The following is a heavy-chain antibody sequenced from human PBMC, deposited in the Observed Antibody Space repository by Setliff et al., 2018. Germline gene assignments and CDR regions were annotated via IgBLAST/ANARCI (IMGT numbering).Heavy chain of an antibody. D-gene: IGHD2-15*01. V-gene: IGHV1-18*01. CDR1: AYILSSYG. CDR3: AISSLSICSGDTCPNAFDI. CDR2: ISPYNGVT. J-gene: IGHJ3*02. Sequence: GASVKVSCKASAYILSSYGISWVRQAPAEGLEWMGWISPYNGVTSYAQRFQGRVTMTTDTSTSAAYLELMSLRSDDTAVYYCAISSLSICSGDTCPNAFDIWGQGTMVTVSS.